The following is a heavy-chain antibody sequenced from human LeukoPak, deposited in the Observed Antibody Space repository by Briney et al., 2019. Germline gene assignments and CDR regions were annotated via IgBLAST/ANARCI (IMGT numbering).Heavy chain of an antibody. J-gene: IGHJ5*02. Sequence: SETLSLTCTVSGGSIGSGTYYWGWLRQSPGKGLEWFGSIFYSGSTNYNPSLKSRVTISVNTSKNQFSLKHSSVPAPGPAVYSRARDGNPLDTVFAWFDPWGQRTLVTVSS. CDR1: GGSIGSGTYY. V-gene: IGHV4-39*07. CDR2: IFYSGST. CDR3: ARDGNPLDTVFAWFDP. D-gene: IGHD3-3*01.